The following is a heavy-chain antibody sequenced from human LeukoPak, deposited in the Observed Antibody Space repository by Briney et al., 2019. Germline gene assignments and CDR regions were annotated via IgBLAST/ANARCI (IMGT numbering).Heavy chain of an antibody. CDR2: IKEDGSEK. D-gene: IGHD3-10*01. CDR3: ARDWVAGVPFDAFDI. V-gene: IGHV3-7*03. CDR1: GFIFSTYA. Sequence: QPGGSLRLSCAASGFIFSTYAMSWLRQAPGKGLERVANIKEDGSEKYYVDSVKGRFTISRDNAKNSLYLHMNSLTAEDTAMYYCARDWVAGVPFDAFDIWGQGTMVSVSS. J-gene: IGHJ3*02.